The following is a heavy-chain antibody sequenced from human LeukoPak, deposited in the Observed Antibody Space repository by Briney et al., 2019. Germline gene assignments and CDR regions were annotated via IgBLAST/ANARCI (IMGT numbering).Heavy chain of an antibody. D-gene: IGHD1-14*01. CDR2: ISPFNGNT. Sequence: ASVKVSCKASGYTFTSHGFSWVRQAPGQGLEWMGWISPFNGNTNHAEKFRARVTMTTDTSTSTVAMELRSLRSDDTGVYYCARGSLGWGSEPEYFDYWGQGTLVTVSS. J-gene: IGHJ4*01. V-gene: IGHV1-18*01. CDR3: ARGSLGWGSEPEYFDY. CDR1: GYTFTSHG.